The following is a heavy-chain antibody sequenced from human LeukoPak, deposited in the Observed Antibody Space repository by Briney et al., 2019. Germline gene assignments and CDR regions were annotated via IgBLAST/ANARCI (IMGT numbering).Heavy chain of an antibody. J-gene: IGHJ6*03. CDR3: ARGYYHYYIDV. Sequence: SETLSLTCNVVGGFISDTSHYWAWIRQPPGKGLEWIGTFYKPGNTYYEPSLKSRVTISGDTSQNHLSLRLTSVTAADTAVYYCARGYYHYYIDVWGKGTTVTVSS. CDR2: FYKPGNT. V-gene: IGHV4-39*07. CDR1: GGFISDTSHY.